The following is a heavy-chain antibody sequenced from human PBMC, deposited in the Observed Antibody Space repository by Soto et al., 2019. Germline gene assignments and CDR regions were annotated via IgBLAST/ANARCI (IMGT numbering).Heavy chain of an antibody. V-gene: IGHV3-23*05. D-gene: IGHD2-8*01. Sequence: VQLLESGGGLVQPGGSLRLSCTASGLNFNAQAMGWVRQAPGKGLEWVSAIFSNGRDSQYAESVKGRFTISRDNTKKTLYMQMASLRAEDTAVDYCAIIMVVMRTSGWFPNWFDSWGQGALVTVSS. CDR3: AIIMVVMRTSGWFPNWFDS. CDR2: IFSNGRDS. J-gene: IGHJ5*01. CDR1: GLNFNAQA.